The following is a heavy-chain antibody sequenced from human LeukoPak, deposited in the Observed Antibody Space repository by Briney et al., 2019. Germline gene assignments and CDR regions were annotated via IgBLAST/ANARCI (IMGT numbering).Heavy chain of an antibody. Sequence: GGSLRLSCAASGFTFSNYWMSWVRQAPGKGLEWVANIKQDGSEKYYVDSVEGRFTISRDNAKNSLYLQMNSLRAEDTAVYYCAKVPHSWGLFDSWGQGTLVTVSS. CDR3: AKVPHSWGLFDS. J-gene: IGHJ4*02. V-gene: IGHV3-7*01. CDR2: IKQDGSEK. CDR1: GFTFSNYW. D-gene: IGHD3-16*01.